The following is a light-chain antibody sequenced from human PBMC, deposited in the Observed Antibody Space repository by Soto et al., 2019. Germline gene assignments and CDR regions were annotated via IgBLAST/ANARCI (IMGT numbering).Light chain of an antibody. Sequence: EIVMTQSPATLSVSPGGSAALSCRASQSVSSNLAWYQQKPGQAPRLLIYDASTRAAGIPARFSGSGSGTEFTLTISSLQSEDFAVYSCQQYHNWPWAFGQGTKVEI. CDR1: QSVSSN. CDR3: QQYHNWPWA. CDR2: DAS. V-gene: IGKV3-15*01. J-gene: IGKJ1*01.